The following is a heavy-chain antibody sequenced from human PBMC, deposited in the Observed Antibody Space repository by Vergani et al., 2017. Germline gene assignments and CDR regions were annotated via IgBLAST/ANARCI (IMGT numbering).Heavy chain of an antibody. CDR1: GFTSSSYA. V-gene: IGHV3-23*01. J-gene: IGHJ4*02. CDR2: IIGSGGST. Sequence: EVQLLESGGGLVQPGGSLRLSCAASGFTSSSYAMSWVRQAPGKGVEWVSAIIGSGGSTYDADPVKGRFTISRDKSKNTLYLQMNSLGAEDTAVYYCAKDSLGGSYRYDYWGQGTLVTVSS. CDR3: AKDSLGGSYRYDY. D-gene: IGHD3-16*02.